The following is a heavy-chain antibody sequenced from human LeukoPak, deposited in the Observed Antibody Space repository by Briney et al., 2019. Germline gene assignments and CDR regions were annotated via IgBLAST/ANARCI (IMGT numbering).Heavy chain of an antibody. V-gene: IGHV5-51*01. CDR1: GYSFTSYW. Sequence: GESLKISCKGSGYSFTSYWIGWVRQMPGKGLEWMGIIYPGDSDTRYSPSFQGQVTISADKSISTAYLQWSSLKASDTAMYYCARVKAVAGPHYYMDVWGKGTTVTISS. CDR2: IYPGDSDT. D-gene: IGHD6-19*01. CDR3: ARVKAVAGPHYYMDV. J-gene: IGHJ6*03.